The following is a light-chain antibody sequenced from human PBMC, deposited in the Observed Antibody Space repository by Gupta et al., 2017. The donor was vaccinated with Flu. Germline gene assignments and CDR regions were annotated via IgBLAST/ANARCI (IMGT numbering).Light chain of an antibody. Sequence: DIVMTQSPDSLAVSLGERATINCKSSQSVLYSSNNKNYLAWYQQKPGQPPKLLIYWASTRESGVPDRFSGSGSGTDFTLTISSLQAEDMAVYYCQQYDGTPLTFGQGTRMEIK. CDR2: WAS. J-gene: IGKJ5*01. CDR1: QSVLYSSNNKNY. CDR3: QQYDGTPLT. V-gene: IGKV4-1*01.